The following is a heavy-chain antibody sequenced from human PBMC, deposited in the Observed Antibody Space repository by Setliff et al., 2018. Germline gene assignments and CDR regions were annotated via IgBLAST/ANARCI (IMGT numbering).Heavy chain of an antibody. V-gene: IGHV1-2*02. CDR3: ARFSGHNYGSFDS. CDR1: GYTFGAHY. J-gene: IGHJ4*02. CDR2: INPNSGDT. Sequence: GASVKVSCKASGYTFGAHYIHWVRQAPGQGFEWMGWINPNSGDTNYAQNFQGRVTMTRDTSINTVYMELSSLRSDDTAVYYCARFSGHNYGSFDSWGQGTLVTVSS. D-gene: IGHD5-18*01.